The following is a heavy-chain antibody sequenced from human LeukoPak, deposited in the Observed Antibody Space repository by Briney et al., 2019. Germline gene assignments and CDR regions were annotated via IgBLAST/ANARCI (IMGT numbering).Heavy chain of an antibody. CDR1: GFTFSSYA. J-gene: IGHJ1*01. Sequence: GGSLRLSCAASGFTFSSYAMHWVRQAPGKGLEWVAVISYDGSNKYYADSVKGRFTISRDNSKNTLYLQMNSLRAEDTAVYYCARALLDCSSTSCRYQGGPLQHWGQGTLVTVSS. D-gene: IGHD2-2*01. V-gene: IGHV3-30-3*01. CDR3: ARALLDCSSTSCRYQGGPLQH. CDR2: ISYDGSNK.